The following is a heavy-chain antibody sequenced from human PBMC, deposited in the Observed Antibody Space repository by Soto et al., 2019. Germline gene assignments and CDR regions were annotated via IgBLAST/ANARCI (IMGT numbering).Heavy chain of an antibody. CDR3: ARDPSGLCTNGVCYTGYFDY. J-gene: IGHJ4*02. Sequence: PGGSLRLSCAASGFTFSSYAMHWVRQAPGKGLEWVAVISYDGSNKYYADSVKGRFTISRDNSKNTLYLQMNSLRAEDTAVYYCARDPSGLCTNGVCYTGYFDYWGQGTLVTVSS. V-gene: IGHV3-30-3*01. CDR1: GFTFSSYA. CDR2: ISYDGSNK. D-gene: IGHD2-8*01.